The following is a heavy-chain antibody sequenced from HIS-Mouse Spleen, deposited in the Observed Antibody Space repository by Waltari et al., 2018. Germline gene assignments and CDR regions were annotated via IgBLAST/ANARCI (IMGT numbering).Heavy chain of an antibody. V-gene: IGHV4-34*01. CDR1: GGSFRRFY. CDR3: ARAPPLPGY. CDR2: INHSGST. Sequence: QVQLHQWGAGLLKPSETLCLTCAVYGGSFRRFYWSWIRQLPGTGLEWVGEINHSGSTNYNPSRKSRVTISVDTSKNQFYLKLSSVTAADTAVYYCARAPPLPGYWGQGTLVTVSS. J-gene: IGHJ4*02.